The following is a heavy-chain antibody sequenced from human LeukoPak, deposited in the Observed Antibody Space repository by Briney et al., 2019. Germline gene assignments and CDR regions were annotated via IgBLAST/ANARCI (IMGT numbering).Heavy chain of an antibody. CDR1: GGSLSSSSYY. V-gene: IGHV4-39*01. CDR3: ARVSWFPGTSYYYMDV. J-gene: IGHJ6*03. CDR2: IYYSGST. Sequence: SETLSLTCTVSGGSLSSSSYYWGWLRQPPGKGLEWIGSIYYSGSTYYNPSLKSRVTISVDTSKNQFSLKLSSVTAADTAVYYCARVSWFPGTSYYYMDVWGKGTTVTVSS. D-gene: IGHD1-1*01.